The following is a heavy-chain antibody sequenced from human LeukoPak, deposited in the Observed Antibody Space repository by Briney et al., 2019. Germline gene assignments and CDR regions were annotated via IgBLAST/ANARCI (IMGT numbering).Heavy chain of an antibody. CDR2: INPNSGDT. D-gene: IGHD3-10*01. J-gene: IGHJ4*02. V-gene: IGHV1-2*06. Sequence: ASVKVSCKASGYTFTNYYIHWVRQAPGQGLEWMGRINPNSGDTNYAHKFQGRVTMTRDTSISTAYMELSSLRSDDTAIYCCARGGTEASSGDYWGQGALVTVSS. CDR3: ARGGTEASSGDY. CDR1: GYTFTNYY.